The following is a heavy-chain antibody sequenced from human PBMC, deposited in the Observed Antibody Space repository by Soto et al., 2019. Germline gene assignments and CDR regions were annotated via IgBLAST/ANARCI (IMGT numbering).Heavy chain of an antibody. V-gene: IGHV3-21*01. CDR1: GFTFSSYS. CDR2: ISSSSSYI. Sequence: GALRLSCAASGFTFSSYSMNWVRQAPGKGLEWVSSISSSSSYIYYADSVKGRFTISRDNAKNSLYLQMNSLIAVDTAVYYCAREHRGYYYDSSGYFDYWGQGTLVTVSS. J-gene: IGHJ4*02. CDR3: AREHRGYYYDSSGYFDY. D-gene: IGHD3-22*01.